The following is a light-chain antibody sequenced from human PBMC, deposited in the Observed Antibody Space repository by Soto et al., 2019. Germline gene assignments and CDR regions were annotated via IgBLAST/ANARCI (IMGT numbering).Light chain of an antibody. CDR1: QSISSSY. J-gene: IGKJ1*01. CDR2: GAS. V-gene: IGKV3-20*01. Sequence: ELVLTQSPGTLSLSPGERATLSCRASQSISSSYLAWYQQKPGQAPRLLVYGASSRATGIPDRFSGSGSGTDFTLTISRLEPEDFALYYCQKYSSTFWTFGQGTKVDIK. CDR3: QKYSSTFWT.